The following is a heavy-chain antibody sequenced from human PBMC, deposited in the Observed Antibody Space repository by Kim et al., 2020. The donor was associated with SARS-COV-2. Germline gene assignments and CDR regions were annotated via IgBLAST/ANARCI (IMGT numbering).Heavy chain of an antibody. CDR1: GGSISSSSYY. D-gene: IGHD3-22*01. CDR2: IYYSGRT. J-gene: IGHJ4*02. Sequence: AETLSLTCTVSGGSISSSSYYWGWILQPPGKGLEWIGSIYYSGRTYDNPSLKSRVTISVDTSKNQFSLKLSSVTAADTAVYYCASDYLSNYYDSSGYMVYWGQGTLVTVSS. V-gene: IGHV4-39*07. CDR3: ASDYLSNYYDSSGYMVY.